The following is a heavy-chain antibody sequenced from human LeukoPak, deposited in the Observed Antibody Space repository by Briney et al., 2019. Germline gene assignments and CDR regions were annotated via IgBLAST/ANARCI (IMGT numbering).Heavy chain of an antibody. CDR3: ATEYGDHLFDC. V-gene: IGHV3-74*01. CDR1: GFTFSSYW. Sequence: PGGSLRLSCAASGFTFSSYWMHWVRQAPGKGLVWVSRINSDGSSTSYADSVKGRFTISRDNAKNTLYLQMNSLRAEDTAAYYCATEYGDHLFDCWGQGTLVTVSS. J-gene: IGHJ4*02. CDR2: INSDGSST. D-gene: IGHD4-17*01.